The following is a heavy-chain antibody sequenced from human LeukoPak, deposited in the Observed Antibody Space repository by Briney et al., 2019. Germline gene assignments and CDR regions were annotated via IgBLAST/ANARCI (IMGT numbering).Heavy chain of an antibody. D-gene: IGHD6-13*01. J-gene: IGHJ4*02. Sequence: PSETLSLTCAVYGGSFSGYYWSWIRQPPGKGLEWIGEINHSGSTNYNPSLKSRVTISVDTSKNQFSLKLSSVTAADTAVYYCARKRLAIAAAGTRLGYFDYWGQGTLVTVSS. V-gene: IGHV4-34*01. CDR1: GGSFSGYY. CDR3: ARKRLAIAAAGTRLGYFDY. CDR2: INHSGST.